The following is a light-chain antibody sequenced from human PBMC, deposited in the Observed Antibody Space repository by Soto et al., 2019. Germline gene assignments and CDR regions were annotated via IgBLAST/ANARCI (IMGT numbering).Light chain of an antibody. CDR2: KAS. V-gene: IGKV1-5*03. J-gene: IGKJ3*01. CDR3: QQYNSYSQFT. CDR1: QSIKNW. Sequence: DIQISQAPSTLSSSLFDGVTITCRASQSIKNWLAWYQQKAGEATKLLIYKASTLESGVPSRFSGSGSGTEFTLTISCLQPDDVATYQCQQYNSYSQFTFGPGTKVDIK.